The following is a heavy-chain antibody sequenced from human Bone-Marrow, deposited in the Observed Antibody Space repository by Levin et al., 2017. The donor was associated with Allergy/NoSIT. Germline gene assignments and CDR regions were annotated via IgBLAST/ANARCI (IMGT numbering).Heavy chain of an antibody. D-gene: IGHD3-22*01. CDR2: IWFDGSNE. CDR1: GFTFSSYA. Sequence: PGGSLRLSCAASGFTFSSYAMHWVRQAPGKGPDWVAVIWFDGSNEYYADSVKGRFTISRDNSQNTVYLQMSGVRAEDTAVYVCARGWVPPFHHDRSGYYFDLWGQGTLVTVSS. J-gene: IGHJ4*02. CDR3: ARGWVPPFHHDRSGYYFDL. V-gene: IGHV3-33*01.